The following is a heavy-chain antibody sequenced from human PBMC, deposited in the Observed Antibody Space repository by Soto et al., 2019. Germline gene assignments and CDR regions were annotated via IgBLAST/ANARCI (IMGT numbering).Heavy chain of an antibody. CDR3: AKDRSVVVVAAALGY. Sequence: QVQLVESGGGVVQPGRSLRLSCAASGFTFSSYGMLWVRQAPGKGLEWVAVISYDGSNKYYADSVKGRFTISRDNSKNTLYLQMNSLRAEDTAVYYCAKDRSVVVVAAALGYWGQGTLVTVSS. CDR1: GFTFSSYG. D-gene: IGHD2-15*01. CDR2: ISYDGSNK. V-gene: IGHV3-30*18. J-gene: IGHJ4*02.